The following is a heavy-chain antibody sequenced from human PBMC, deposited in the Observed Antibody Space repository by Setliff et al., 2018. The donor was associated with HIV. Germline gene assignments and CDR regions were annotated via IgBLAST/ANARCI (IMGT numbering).Heavy chain of an antibody. CDR1: GYRFNTYG. J-gene: IGHJ1*01. V-gene: IGHV1-18*01. CDR2: ISPYNGDT. Sequence: ASVKVSCKASGYRFNTYGISWVRQAPGKGLEWMGWISPYNGDTRFAQSLQGRVTLTTDTSTNTAYMEMRTLRSDDTAVYYCVRGVTRDISGYYRDESFLPCGQGTPVPVSS. CDR3: VRGVTRDISGYYRDESFLP. D-gene: IGHD3-22*01.